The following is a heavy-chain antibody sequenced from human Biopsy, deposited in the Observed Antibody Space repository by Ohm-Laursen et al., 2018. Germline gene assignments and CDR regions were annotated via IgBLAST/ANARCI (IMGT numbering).Heavy chain of an antibody. CDR1: GGSISGSS. CDR2: IPYSRDT. CDR3: ARDSRGGHLNTTLITGKNLDS. D-gene: IGHD3-16*01. J-gene: IGHJ4*02. Sequence: GTLSLTCTVSGGSISGSSWSWIRQAPGKGLEWIGYIPYSRDTNYNPSLKSRITISVDTSKNQFSLKLNSVTAADTAVYFCARDSRGGHLNTTLITGKNLDSWGQGILVTVSS. V-gene: IGHV4-59*01.